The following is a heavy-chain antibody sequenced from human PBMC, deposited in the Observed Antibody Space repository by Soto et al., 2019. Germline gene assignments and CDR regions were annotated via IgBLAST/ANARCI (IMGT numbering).Heavy chain of an antibody. CDR1: GFTFSSYG. CDR3: ARDQKQNHENWFDP. CDR2: VSYDGSNK. D-gene: IGHD6-13*01. Sequence: QVQLVESGGGVVQPGRSLRLSCAASGFTFSSYGMHWVRQAPGKGLEWVAVVSYDGSNKYYADSVKGRFTISRDNSKNTLYLQMNSLRAEDTAVYYCARDQKQNHENWFDPWGQGTLVTVSS. V-gene: IGHV3-30*03. J-gene: IGHJ5*02.